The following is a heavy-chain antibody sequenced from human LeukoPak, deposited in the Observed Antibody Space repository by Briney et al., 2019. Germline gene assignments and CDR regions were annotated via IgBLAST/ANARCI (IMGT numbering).Heavy chain of an antibody. CDR1: GFTFSSYS. D-gene: IGHD5-12*01. Sequence: GGSLRLSCAASGFTFSSYSMNWVRQAPGKGLEWVSSISSSSSYIYYADSVKGRFTISRDNAKNSLYLQMNSLRAEDTAVYYCARVTEVATMFVDYWGQGTLVTVSS. V-gene: IGHV3-21*01. CDR3: ARVTEVATMFVDY. CDR2: ISSSSSYI. J-gene: IGHJ4*02.